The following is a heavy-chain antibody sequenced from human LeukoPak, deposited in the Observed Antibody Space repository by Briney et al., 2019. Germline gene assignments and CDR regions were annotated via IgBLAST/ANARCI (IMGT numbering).Heavy chain of an antibody. CDR1: GGTFSSYA. D-gene: IGHD5-18*01. V-gene: IGHV1-69*13. Sequence: SVKVSCKASGGTFSSYAISWVRQAPGQGLEWMGGIIPIFGTANYAQKFQGRVTITADGSTSTAYMELSSLRSEDTAVYYCARDQSLRELWLRNWFDPWGQGTLVTVSS. J-gene: IGHJ5*02. CDR2: IIPIFGTA. CDR3: ARDQSLRELWLRNWFDP.